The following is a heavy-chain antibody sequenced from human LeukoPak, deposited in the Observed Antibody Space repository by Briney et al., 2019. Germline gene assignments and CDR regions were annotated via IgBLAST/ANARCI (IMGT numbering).Heavy chain of an antibody. CDR1: GFTFSDYW. Sequence: GGSLRLSCAGSGFTFSDYWVDWVRQAPGKGLEWVAVISYDGSNKYYADSVKGRFTISRDNSKNTLYLQMNSLRAEDTAVYYCARDHLGAAGTRPRMIFDYWGQGTLVTVSS. CDR3: ARDHLGAAGTRPRMIFDY. D-gene: IGHD6-13*01. V-gene: IGHV3-30*03. J-gene: IGHJ4*02. CDR2: ISYDGSNK.